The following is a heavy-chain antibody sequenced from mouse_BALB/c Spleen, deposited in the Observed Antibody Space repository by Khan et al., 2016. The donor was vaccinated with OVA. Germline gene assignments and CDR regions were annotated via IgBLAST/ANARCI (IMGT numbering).Heavy chain of an antibody. CDR1: GYSFTSYY. D-gene: IGHD2-2*01. V-gene: IGHV1-31*01. CDR2: IDPFSGAT. CDR3: TRHGYVAWFTY. J-gene: IGHJ3*01. Sequence: VQLKQSGPELMKPGASVKISCKASGYSFTSYYIHWMIESHGTSLEWIGYIDPFSGATTYNQKFMGKATLTVDKSSNTAYIHLRNLTSEDSAVYYCTRHGYVAWFTYWGRGTLVTVSA.